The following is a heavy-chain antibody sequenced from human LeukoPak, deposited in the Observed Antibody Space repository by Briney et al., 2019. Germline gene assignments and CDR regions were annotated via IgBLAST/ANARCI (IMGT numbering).Heavy chain of an antibody. V-gene: IGHV3-30*18. CDR3: AKSFTSSSSDY. Sequence: GGSLRLSCAASGFTFSSYGMHWVRQAPGKGLEWVAVISYDGSNKYYADSVKGRFSISRDNSENTLYLQMNGLRADDTAVYSCAKSFTSSSSDYWGQGTLVTVSS. J-gene: IGHJ4*02. D-gene: IGHD6-13*01. CDR2: ISYDGSNK. CDR1: GFTFSSYG.